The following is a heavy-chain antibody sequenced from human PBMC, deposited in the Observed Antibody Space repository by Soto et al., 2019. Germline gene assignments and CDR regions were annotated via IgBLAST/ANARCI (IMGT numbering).Heavy chain of an antibody. CDR1: ADSVSSNSAA. CDR2: TYYRSKWYN. J-gene: IGHJ4*02. V-gene: IGHV6-1*01. Sequence: SQTLSLTCAISADSVSSNSAAWNLIRQSPSRGLEWLGRTYYRSKWYNDYTVSVKSRTNINPDTSKNQFSLQLNSVTPEDTAVYYCARGGSSWYLFDYWGQGTLVTVSS. CDR3: ARGGSSWYLFDY. D-gene: IGHD6-13*01.